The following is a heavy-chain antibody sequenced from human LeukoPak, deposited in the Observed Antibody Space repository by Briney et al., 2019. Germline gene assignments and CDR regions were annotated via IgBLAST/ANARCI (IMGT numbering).Heavy chain of an antibody. CDR1: GFTFTTYW. CDR3: ASSPLSHCSCTSCQYHDAFDI. Sequence: GGALRLSCAGSGFTFTTYWMDGVRQAPGKGLEGGADIKQEGREKYYVEPVKGRLTISRENDKNSLNLQMNSLRAEDTAVYYCASSPLSHCSCTSCQYHDAFDIWGQGTMVTVCS. V-gene: IGHV3-7*05. D-gene: IGHD2-2*01. J-gene: IGHJ3*02. CDR2: IKQEGREK.